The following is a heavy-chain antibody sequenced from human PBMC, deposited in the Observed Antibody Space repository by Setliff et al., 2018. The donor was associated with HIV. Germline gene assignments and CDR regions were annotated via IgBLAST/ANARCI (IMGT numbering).Heavy chain of an antibody. V-gene: IGHV3-21*04. D-gene: IGHD2-15*01. CDR3: GKGWGGKALADH. Sequence: PGGSLRLSCAASGFTFTIYSLNWVRQAPGKGLEWVSSISSGGGYIYYADSVKGRFTISRDDSKNSLYLQVNALKTEDTAIYYCGKGWGGKALADHWGQGTLVTVSS. J-gene: IGHJ4*02. CDR1: GFTFTIYS. CDR2: ISSGGGYI.